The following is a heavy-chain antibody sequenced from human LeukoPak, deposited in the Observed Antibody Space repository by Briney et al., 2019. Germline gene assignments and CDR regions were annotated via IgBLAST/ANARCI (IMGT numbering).Heavy chain of an antibody. V-gene: IGHV3-53*01. CDR1: GFTVSSDL. CDR2: MNSGGDT. J-gene: IGHJ4*02. Sequence: GGSLRLSCAVSGFTVSSDLMNWVRQAPGMGLEGVSSMNSGGDTYYADSVKGRFIISRDKSRNTLYLQMNSLRVDDTAVYYCAKDRMTGSRKFDYWGQGTLVTVSS. D-gene: IGHD3-9*01. CDR3: AKDRMTGSRKFDY.